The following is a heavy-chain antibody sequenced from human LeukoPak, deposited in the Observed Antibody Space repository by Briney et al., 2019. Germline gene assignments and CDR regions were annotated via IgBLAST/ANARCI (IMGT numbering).Heavy chain of an antibody. CDR3: ARDQVEGTYYDILTGYYNAPPRGDY. J-gene: IGHJ4*02. V-gene: IGHV3-21*01. CDR1: GFTFSSYS. D-gene: IGHD3-9*01. CDR2: ISSSSSYI. Sequence: PGGSLRLSCAASGFTFSSYSMNWVRQAPGKGLEWVSSISSSSSYIYYADSVKGRFTISRDNAKNSLYLQMNSLRAEDTAVYYCARDQVEGTYYDILTGYYNAPPRGDYWGQGTLVTASS.